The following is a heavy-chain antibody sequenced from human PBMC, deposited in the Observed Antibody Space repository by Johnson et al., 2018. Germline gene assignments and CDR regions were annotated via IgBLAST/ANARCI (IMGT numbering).Heavy chain of an antibody. J-gene: IGHJ1*01. CDR3: AKGPSYQLLYAEYFQH. CDR2: ISYDGSNK. Sequence: VQLVQSGGGLVQPGRSLRLSCAASGFTFSSYGMHWVRQAPGKGLEWVAVISYDGSNKYYADSVRGRFTITRDNSKNTLYLQMNSLRAEDTAVYYCAKGPSYQLLYAEYFQHWGQGTLVTVSS. D-gene: IGHD2-2*02. CDR1: GFTFSSYG. V-gene: IGHV3-30*18.